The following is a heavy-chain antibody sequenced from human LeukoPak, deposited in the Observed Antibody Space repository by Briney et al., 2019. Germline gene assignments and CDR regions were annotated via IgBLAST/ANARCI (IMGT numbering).Heavy chain of an antibody. D-gene: IGHD4-17*01. CDR1: GFTFSSYG. CDR3: AREDDYGDYVILDY. Sequence: GGSLRLSCAASGFTFSSYGMHWVSQAPGKGLEWVAVIWYDGSNKYYADSVKGRFTISRDNSKNTLYLQMDSLRAEDTAVYYCAREDDYGDYVILDYWGQGTLVTVSS. J-gene: IGHJ4*02. V-gene: IGHV3-33*01. CDR2: IWYDGSNK.